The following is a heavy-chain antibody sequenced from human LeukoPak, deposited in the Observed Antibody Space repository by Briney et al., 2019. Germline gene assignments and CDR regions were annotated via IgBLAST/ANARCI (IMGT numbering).Heavy chain of an antibody. J-gene: IGHJ3*01. CDR1: DFNFNTSP. D-gene: IGHD2-15*01. CDR2: ISLGGKYI. CDR3: ARGFCSGGTCYRVTGTFDV. V-gene: IGHV3-21*06. Sequence: GGSLRLSCAASDFNFNTSPMNWLRQAPGKGLEWVSSISLGGKYIHYADAVKGRFTISRDDGKNSLFLEMTRLRDDDTAVYFCARGFCSGGTCYRVTGTFDVWGLGTMVTVSS.